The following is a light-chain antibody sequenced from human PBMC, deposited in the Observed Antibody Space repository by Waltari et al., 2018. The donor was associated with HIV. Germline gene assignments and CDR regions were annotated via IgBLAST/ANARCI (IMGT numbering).Light chain of an antibody. CDR3: QSFDSSLNAYV. CDR1: SSNIGPNFD. J-gene: IGLJ1*01. V-gene: IGLV1-40*01. CDR2: ANS. Sequence: QSVLTQAPSVSGAPGQRVTIPCPGRSSNIGPNFDVHRYPLLPGSSPNLLIFANSNRPSGVPDRFSGSKSGTSASLAITGLHPEDEAEYYCQSFDSSLNAYVFGTGTTVIVL.